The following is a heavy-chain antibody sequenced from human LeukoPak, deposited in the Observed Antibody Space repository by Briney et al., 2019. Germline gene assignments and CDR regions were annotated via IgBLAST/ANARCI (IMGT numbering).Heavy chain of an antibody. CDR1: GSSVSIDF. CDR2: SDFTVTT. CDR3: ARWGWSGFGSHDGFDV. J-gene: IGHJ3*01. Sequence: SATLSPAWSVSGSSVSIDFWTWIRHAPGGGLGWIVYSDFTVTTTYNTSLKTGVTISVDMSKSQVSLRLASMTAADPAIYYCARWGWSGFGSHDGFDVWGQGTLVTVSS. D-gene: IGHD3-3*01. V-gene: IGHV4-59*02.